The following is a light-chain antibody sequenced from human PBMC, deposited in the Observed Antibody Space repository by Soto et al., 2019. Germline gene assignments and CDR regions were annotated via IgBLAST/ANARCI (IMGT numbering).Light chain of an antibody. CDR1: QSVSSSY. V-gene: IGKV3-20*01. CDR3: QQYGSSPRKT. J-gene: IGKJ1*01. Sequence: EIVLTQSPGTLSLSPGERATLSCRASQSVSSSYLAWYQQKPGQAPRLLIYGASSRATGIPDRFSGSGSGXXXXXXXSXXXPEDFAVYYCQQYGSSPRKTFGQGTKVEIK. CDR2: GAS.